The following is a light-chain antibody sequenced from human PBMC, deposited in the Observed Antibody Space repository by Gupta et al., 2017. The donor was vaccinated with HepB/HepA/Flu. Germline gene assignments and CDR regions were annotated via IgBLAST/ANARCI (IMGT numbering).Light chain of an antibody. CDR1: QSVSSN. V-gene: IGKV3-15*01. Sequence: EMVVTQSPATLSVSPGERATLSCRASQSVSSNLAWYQQKPGQAPRLLIYGASNRDRGIPARFSGSGDGKEFTLTISRLQYEDCAVYYGQQDKTLLTFGQGTKVEIK. CDR3: QQDKTLLT. J-gene: IGKJ1*01. CDR2: GAS.